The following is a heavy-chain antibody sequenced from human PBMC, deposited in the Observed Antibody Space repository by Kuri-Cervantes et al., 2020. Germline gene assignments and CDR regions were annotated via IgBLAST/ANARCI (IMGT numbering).Heavy chain of an antibody. Sequence: SVKVSCKAAGGTFSSYAISWVRQAPGQGLEWMGGIIPIFGTANYAQKFQGSVTITADESTSTSYMELSSLRSEDTAVYYCARDADRSYYDSSGSLDYWGQGTLVTVSS. V-gene: IGHV1-69*13. CDR3: ARDADRSYYDSSGSLDY. CDR1: GGTFSSYA. D-gene: IGHD3-22*01. CDR2: IIPIFGTA. J-gene: IGHJ4*02.